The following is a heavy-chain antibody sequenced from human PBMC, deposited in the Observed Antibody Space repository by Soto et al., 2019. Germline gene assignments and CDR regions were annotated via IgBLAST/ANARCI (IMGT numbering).Heavy chain of an antibody. CDR3: ARDAMKNLTDSFDT. CDR2: IYATGTT. V-gene: IGHV4-4*07. Sequence: SETXSLTCTFSGASISGFYLRLIRNSAGKGLELIGRIYATGTTDYNPSLKSRVMMSVETSKKQFSLKLRSVTAADTDVYYCARDAMKNLTDSFDTWGQGISVTVSS. CDR1: GASISGFY. J-gene: IGHJ5*02.